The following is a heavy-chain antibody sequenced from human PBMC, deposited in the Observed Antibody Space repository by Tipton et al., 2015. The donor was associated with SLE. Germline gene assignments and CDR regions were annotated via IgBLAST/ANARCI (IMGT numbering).Heavy chain of an antibody. V-gene: IGHV3-7*01. Sequence: SLRLSCAASGFTFSSYAMYWVRQAPGKGLEWVANIKQDGSEKYYVDSVKGRFTISRDNAKNSLYLQMNSLRAEDTAVYYCARAGYSSSWPGGYWGQGTLVTVSS. J-gene: IGHJ4*02. CDR3: ARAGYSSSWPGGY. CDR2: IKQDGSEK. CDR1: GFTFSSYA. D-gene: IGHD6-13*01.